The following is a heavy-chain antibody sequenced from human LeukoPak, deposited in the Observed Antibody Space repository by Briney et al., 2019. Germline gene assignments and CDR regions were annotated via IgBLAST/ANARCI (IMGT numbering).Heavy chain of an antibody. D-gene: IGHD5-12*01. V-gene: IGHV5-51*01. CDR3: ASHQTNSGCDNFDY. CDR2: IYPGDSDT. CDR1: GYSFTSYW. J-gene: IGHJ4*02. Sequence: RGESLKISCKGSGYSFTSYWIGWVRQMPGKGLEWMGIIYPGDSDTRYSPSFQGQVTISADKSLSTAYLQWSSLKASDTAMYYCASHQTNSGCDNFDYWGQGTLVTVSS.